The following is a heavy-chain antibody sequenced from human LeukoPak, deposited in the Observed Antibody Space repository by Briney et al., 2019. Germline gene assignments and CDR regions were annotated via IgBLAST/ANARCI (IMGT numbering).Heavy chain of an antibody. J-gene: IGHJ6*03. CDR3: PRDSYSSSWYESYYYYMDV. Sequence: GASVKVSCKASVYTFVSHGISWVRQAPGQGLEWMGWISVYNGNPNYAQKLQGRVTMTTDTSTSTAYMELRSLRSHAKTGYYCPRDSYSSSWYESYYYYMDVWGKGTTVTVSS. CDR1: VYTFVSHG. V-gene: IGHV1-18*01. CDR2: ISVYNGNP. D-gene: IGHD6-13*01.